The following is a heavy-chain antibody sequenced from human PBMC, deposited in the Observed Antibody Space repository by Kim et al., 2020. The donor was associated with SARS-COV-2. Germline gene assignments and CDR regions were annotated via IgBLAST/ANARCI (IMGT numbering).Heavy chain of an antibody. CDR3: AKAKATVVTPQDY. J-gene: IGHJ4*02. V-gene: IGHV3-23*01. Sequence: ADSGKGRFTISRDNSKNTLYLQMNSLRAEDTAVYYCAKAKATVVTPQDYWGQGTLVTVSS. D-gene: IGHD4-17*01.